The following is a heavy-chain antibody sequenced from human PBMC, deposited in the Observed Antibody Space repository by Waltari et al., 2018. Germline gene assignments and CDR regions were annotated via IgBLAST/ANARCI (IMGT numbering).Heavy chain of an antibody. D-gene: IGHD6-25*01. V-gene: IGHV4-39*01. CDR3: ARQVRTGYSSGRPDH. CDR1: GGSMTRNNSY. J-gene: IGHJ4*02. CDR2: ISYIGTA. Sequence: QLQLHESGPGMVKPSETLSVTCTVSGGSMTRNNSYWGWIRQPPGKGLEWIASISYIGTAYDNPSLKSRVLISVDTTNNQFSLQLTSVTAADTAVYFCARQVRTGYSSGRPDHWGQGTLVTVSS.